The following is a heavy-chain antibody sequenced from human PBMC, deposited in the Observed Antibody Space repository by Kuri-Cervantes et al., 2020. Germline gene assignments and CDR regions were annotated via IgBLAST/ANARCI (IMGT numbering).Heavy chain of an antibody. V-gene: IGHV4-34*01. Sequence: SQTLSLTCAVYGGSFSSYYWSWIRQPPGKGLEWIGEINHSGSTNYNPSLKSRVTISVDTSKNQFSLKLSSVTAADAAVYYCARYKPVRGVLYGMDVWGQGTTVTVSS. D-gene: IGHD3-10*01. J-gene: IGHJ6*02. CDR1: GGSFSSYY. CDR2: INHSGST. CDR3: ARYKPVRGVLYGMDV.